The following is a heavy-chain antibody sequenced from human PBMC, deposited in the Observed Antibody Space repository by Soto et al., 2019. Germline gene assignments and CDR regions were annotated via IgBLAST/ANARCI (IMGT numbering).Heavy chain of an antibody. Sequence: PGGSLRLSCAGSGFTFSSYWMHWVRQVPGKGLVWVSRINSDGSSTYYADSVKGGFTISRDNAKNTLYLQMNSLRVEDTAVYYCANSRGRFLLTDYGMDVWGKGTTVTVP. CDR3: ANSRGRFLLTDYGMDV. J-gene: IGHJ6*04. D-gene: IGHD3-3*01. V-gene: IGHV3-74*01. CDR2: INSDGSST. CDR1: GFTFSSYW.